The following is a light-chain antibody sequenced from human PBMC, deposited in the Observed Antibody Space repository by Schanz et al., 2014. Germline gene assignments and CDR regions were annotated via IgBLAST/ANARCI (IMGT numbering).Light chain of an antibody. CDR2: GAS. J-gene: IGKJ2*01. CDR1: QTVSNN. CDR3: QHYHSWPYT. V-gene: IGKV3-15*01. Sequence: EIVMTQSPATLSVSPGERGTLSCRASQTVSNNLAWYQQKPGQTPRLLIYGASTRATGIPAKFSGSGSGTEFTLTISSLQPEDLAVYYCQHYHSWPYTFGQGSTLEIK.